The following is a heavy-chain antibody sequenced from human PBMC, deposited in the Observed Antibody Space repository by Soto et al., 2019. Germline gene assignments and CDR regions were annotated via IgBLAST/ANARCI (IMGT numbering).Heavy chain of an antibody. J-gene: IGHJ4*02. CDR3: TRGPRPISTGTGAY. V-gene: IGHV3-74*01. D-gene: IGHD3-10*01. CDR2: IYNDGTYS. Sequence: GGSLRLSCAASGFIFKMYWMHWVRQSPGKGLVWISRIYNDGTYSDYADSVRGRFTISRDNVNDTLYLQMNNLRAEDSGLYYCTRGPRPISTGTGAYWGQGTQVT. CDR1: GFIFKMYW.